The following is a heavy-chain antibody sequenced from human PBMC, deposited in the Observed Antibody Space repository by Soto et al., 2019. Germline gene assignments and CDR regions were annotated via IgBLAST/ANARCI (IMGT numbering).Heavy chain of an antibody. V-gene: IGHV4-34*01. J-gene: IGHJ6*02. CDR2: INHSGST. CDR1: GGSFSGYY. D-gene: IGHD3-3*01. Sequence: NPSETLSLTCAVYGGSFSGYYWSWIRQPPGKGLEWIGEINHSGSTNYNPSLKSRVTISVDTSKNQFSLKLSSVTAADTAVYYCARGTHYDFWSGYEDYYYGMDVWGQGTTVTVSS. CDR3: ARGTHYDFWSGYEDYYYGMDV.